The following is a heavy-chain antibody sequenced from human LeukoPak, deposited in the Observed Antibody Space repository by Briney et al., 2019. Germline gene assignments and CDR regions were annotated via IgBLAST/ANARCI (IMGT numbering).Heavy chain of an antibody. V-gene: IGHV3-43*02. J-gene: IGHJ4*02. CDR3: ATYSSAWRSFDY. D-gene: IGHD6-19*01. CDR1: GFTFDNYA. Sequence: GGSLRLSCAASGFTFDNYAMLWVRQAPGKWLEWLSLISGDGGGTYYADSVKGRFTVSRDNSKNSLYLQMNSLTTEDTALYYCATYSSAWRSFDYWGQGTLVTVSS. CDR2: ISGDGGGT.